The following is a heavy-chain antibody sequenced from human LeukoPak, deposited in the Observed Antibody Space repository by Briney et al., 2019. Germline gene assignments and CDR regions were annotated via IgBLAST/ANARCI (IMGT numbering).Heavy chain of an antibody. V-gene: IGHV3-30*02. J-gene: IGHJ4*02. D-gene: IGHD2-21*02. CDR2: IRYDGSNK. CDR1: GFTFSTYG. CDR3: ASKWYCGGDCYYQIDS. Sequence: PGGSLRLSCAASGFTFSTYGMLWVRQAPGQGPEWVALIRYDGSNKYYADSVKGRFTISRDNSKSTLYLQMNSLRTEDTAVYYCASKWYCGGDCYYQIDSWGQGNLVTVSS.